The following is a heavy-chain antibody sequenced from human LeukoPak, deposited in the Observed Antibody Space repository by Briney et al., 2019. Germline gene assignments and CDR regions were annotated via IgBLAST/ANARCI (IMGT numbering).Heavy chain of an antibody. CDR2: ISGSGGST. CDR1: GFTFSSYA. J-gene: IGHJ1*01. CDR3: ARGEGSGWSKNKEYFQH. Sequence: PGGSLRLSCAASGFTFSSYAMSWVRQAPGKGLEWVSAISGSGGSTYYADSVKGRFTISRDNSKNTLYLQMNSLRAEDTAVYYCARGEGSGWSKNKEYFQHWGQGTLVTVSS. V-gene: IGHV3-23*01. D-gene: IGHD6-19*01.